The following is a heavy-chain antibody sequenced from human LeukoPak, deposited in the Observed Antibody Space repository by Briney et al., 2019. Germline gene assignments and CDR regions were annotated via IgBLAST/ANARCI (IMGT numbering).Heavy chain of an antibody. J-gene: IGHJ4*02. CDR3: AKDRGNYYGRNFDY. V-gene: IGHV3-23*01. CDR1: GFIFSSYA. CDR2: ISNSGGST. Sequence: GGSLRLSCAASGFIFSSYAMSWIRQAPGKGLEWVSSISNSGGSTYYADSVKGRFTISRGNSKNTLYLQMNSLRAEDTAIYYCAKDRGNYYGRNFDYWGQGTLVTVSS. D-gene: IGHD1-26*01.